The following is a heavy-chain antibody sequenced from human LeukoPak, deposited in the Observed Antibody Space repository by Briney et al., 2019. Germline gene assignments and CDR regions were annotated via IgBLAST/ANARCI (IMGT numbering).Heavy chain of an antibody. V-gene: IGHV3-74*01. Sequence: GGSLRLSCAASGNYWMHWVRQAPGKGLVWVSHINSDGSWTSYADSVKGRFTISKDNAKNTVYLQVNNLRAEDTAVYYCVSFYETYWGRGTLVTVSS. J-gene: IGHJ4*02. CDR1: GNYW. D-gene: IGHD2/OR15-2a*01. CDR3: VSFYETY. CDR2: INSDGSWT.